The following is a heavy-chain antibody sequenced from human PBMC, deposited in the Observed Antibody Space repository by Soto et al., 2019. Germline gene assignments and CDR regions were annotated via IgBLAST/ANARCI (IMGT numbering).Heavy chain of an antibody. Sequence: QVQLQESGPGLVKPSQTLSLTCTVSGGSISSGGYYWSWIRQHPGKGLEWIGYIYYSGSTYYNPSLKSRVTISVDTSKNQFSLKQSSVTAADTAVYYCARVPPYGDPYYYGMDVWGQGTTVTVSS. J-gene: IGHJ6*02. CDR3: ARVPPYGDPYYYGMDV. V-gene: IGHV4-31*03. D-gene: IGHD4-17*01. CDR2: IYYSGST. CDR1: GGSISSGGYY.